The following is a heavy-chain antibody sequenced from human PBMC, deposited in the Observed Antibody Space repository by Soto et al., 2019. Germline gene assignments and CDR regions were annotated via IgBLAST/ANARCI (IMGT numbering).Heavy chain of an antibody. J-gene: IGHJ5*02. V-gene: IGHV1-69*06. CDR1: GGTFSSYA. Sequence: SVKVSCKAPGGTFSSYAISWVRQAPGQGLEWMGGIIPIFGTANYAQKFQGRVTITADKSTSTAYMELSSLRSEDTAVYYCARDLYILTGPSNWFDPWGQGTLVTVSS. D-gene: IGHD3-9*01. CDR2: IIPIFGTA. CDR3: ARDLYILTGPSNWFDP.